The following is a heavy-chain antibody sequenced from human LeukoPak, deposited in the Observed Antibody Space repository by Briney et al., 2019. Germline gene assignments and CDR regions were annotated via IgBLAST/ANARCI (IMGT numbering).Heavy chain of an antibody. CDR3: ARGGYDILTGYLYYFDY. CDR2: IYYSGST. D-gene: IGHD3-9*01. Sequence: SETLSLTCTVSGGSISSYYWSWIRQPPGKGLEWIGYIYYSGSTNYNPSLKSRVTISVDTSKNQFSLKLSSVTAADTAVYYCARGGYDILTGYLYYFDYWGQGTLVTVSS. J-gene: IGHJ4*02. V-gene: IGHV4-59*01. CDR1: GGSISSYY.